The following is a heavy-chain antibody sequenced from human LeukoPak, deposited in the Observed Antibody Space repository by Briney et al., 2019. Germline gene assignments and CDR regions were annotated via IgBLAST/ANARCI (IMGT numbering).Heavy chain of an antibody. CDR2: IYTSGST. Sequence: SETLSLTCTVSGGSISSYYWSWIRQPAGKGLEWIGRIYTSGSTNYNPSLKSRVTMSVDTSKNQFSLKLSSVTAADTAVYYCARDYDLWSGPSWFDPWGQGTLVTVSS. CDR1: GGSISSYY. CDR3: ARDYDLWSGPSWFDP. J-gene: IGHJ5*02. D-gene: IGHD3-3*01. V-gene: IGHV4-4*07.